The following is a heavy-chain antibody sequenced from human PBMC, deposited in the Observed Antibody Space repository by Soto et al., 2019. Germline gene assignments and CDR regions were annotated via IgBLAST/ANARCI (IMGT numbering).Heavy chain of an antibody. CDR3: ARGYAVAFDY. V-gene: IGHV3-11*01. J-gene: IGHJ4*02. CDR1: GFSFSDNY. CDR2: ISNSGNTI. D-gene: IGHD6-19*01. Sequence: PGGSLRLSCAASGFSFSDNYMSWIRQAPGKGLEWVSYISNSGNTIYYADSVKGRFAISRDNPKKSLYLQMNSLRAEDTAVYYCARGYAVAFDYWGQGTLVTVSS.